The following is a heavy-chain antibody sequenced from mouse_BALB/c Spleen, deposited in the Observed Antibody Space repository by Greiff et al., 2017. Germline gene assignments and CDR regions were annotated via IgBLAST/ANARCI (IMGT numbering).Heavy chain of an antibody. CDR2: INPSTGYT. CDR1: GYTFTSYW. D-gene: IGHD2-3*01. CDR3: ARCDGYYDY. Sequence: VQLVESGAELAKPGASVKMSCKASGYTFTSYWMHWVKQRPGQGLEWIGYINPSTGYTEYNQKFKDKATLTADKSSSTAYMQLSSLTSEDSAVYYCARCDGYYDYWGQGTTLTVSS. V-gene: IGHV1-7*01. J-gene: IGHJ2*01.